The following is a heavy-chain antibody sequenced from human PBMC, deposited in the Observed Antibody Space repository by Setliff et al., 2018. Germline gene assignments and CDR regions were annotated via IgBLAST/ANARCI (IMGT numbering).Heavy chain of an antibody. CDR1: GFTFSSYV. CDR2: LNNDGTTI. D-gene: IGHD6-25*01. Sequence: GGSLRLSCAASGFTFSSYVMTWVRQAPGKGLEWVSYLNNDGTTIYYADSVRGRFTISRDNARDSLYLQMNSLRAEDTAVYYCVRDTTSGWMLTNWGQGTLVTVSS. V-gene: IGHV3-48*04. CDR3: VRDTTSGWMLTN. J-gene: IGHJ4*02.